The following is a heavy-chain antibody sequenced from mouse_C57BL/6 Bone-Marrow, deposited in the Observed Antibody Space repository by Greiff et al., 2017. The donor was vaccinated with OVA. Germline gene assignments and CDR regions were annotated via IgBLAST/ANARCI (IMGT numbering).Heavy chain of an antibody. CDR1: GFNIKDYY. Sequence: EVKLMESGAELVRPGASVKLSCTASGFNIKDYYMHWVKQRPEQGLEWIGRIDPEDGDTEYAPKFQGKATMTADTSSNTAYLQLSSQTTEDTAVYYCTTLYDGGSPPFDYWGQGTTLTVSS. D-gene: IGHD1-1*01. V-gene: IGHV14-1*01. CDR2: IDPEDGDT. CDR3: TTLYDGGSPPFDY. J-gene: IGHJ2*01.